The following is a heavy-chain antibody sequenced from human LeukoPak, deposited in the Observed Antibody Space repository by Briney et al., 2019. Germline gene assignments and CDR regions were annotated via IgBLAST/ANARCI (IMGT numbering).Heavy chain of an antibody. CDR3: ARVDYYGSGSYPATFDP. CDR1: GFTVSSNY. Sequence: PGGSLRLSCAASGFTVSSNYMSWVRQAPGKGLEWVSVIYSGGSTYYADSVKGRFTTSRDNSKNTLYLQMNSLRAEDTAVYYCARVDYYGSGSYPATFDPWGQGTLVTVSS. V-gene: IGHV3-53*01. J-gene: IGHJ5*02. D-gene: IGHD3-10*01. CDR2: IYSGGST.